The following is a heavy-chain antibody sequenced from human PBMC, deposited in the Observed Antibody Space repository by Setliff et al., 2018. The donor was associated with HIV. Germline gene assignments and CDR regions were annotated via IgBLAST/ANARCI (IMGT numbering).Heavy chain of an antibody. D-gene: IGHD3-22*01. CDR1: GFTFSTSA. CDR3: ARDPTYYFDSSGPYDAFDI. Sequence: GGSLRLSCAASGFTFSTSAMHWVRQSPGKGLEWVAVISYDGNIKYYADSVKGRFTISRDNSKTTLYVQMNSLRAEDTAVYYCARDPTYYFDSSGPYDAFDIWGQGTMVTVSS. V-gene: IGHV3-30*04. CDR2: ISYDGNIK. J-gene: IGHJ3*02.